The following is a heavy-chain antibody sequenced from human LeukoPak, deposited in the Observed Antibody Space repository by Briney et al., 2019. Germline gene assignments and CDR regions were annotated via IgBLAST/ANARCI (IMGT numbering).Heavy chain of an antibody. Sequence: GASVKVSCKASGYTFTSYGISWVRQAPGQGLEWMGWMNPNSGNTGYAQKLQGRVTITRNTSISTAYMELSSLRSEDTAVYYCARGAYYYMDVWGKGTTVTVSS. CDR1: GYTFTSYG. V-gene: IGHV1-8*03. CDR3: ARGAYYYMDV. J-gene: IGHJ6*03. CDR2: MNPNSGNT.